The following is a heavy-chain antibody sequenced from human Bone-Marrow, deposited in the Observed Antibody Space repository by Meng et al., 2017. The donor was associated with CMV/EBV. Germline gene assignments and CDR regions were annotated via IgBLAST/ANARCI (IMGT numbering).Heavy chain of an antibody. Sequence: ASVKVSCKASGYTFTSYYMHWVRQAPGQGLEWMGIINPSGGNTNYAQKFQERVTITRDMSTSTAYMELSSLRSEDTAVYYCAADRSRFWSGYYRDGMDVWGQGTTVIVSS. CDR2: INPSGGNT. CDR3: AADRSRFWSGYYRDGMDV. CDR1: GYTFTSYY. D-gene: IGHD3-3*01. V-gene: IGHV1-46*01. J-gene: IGHJ6*02.